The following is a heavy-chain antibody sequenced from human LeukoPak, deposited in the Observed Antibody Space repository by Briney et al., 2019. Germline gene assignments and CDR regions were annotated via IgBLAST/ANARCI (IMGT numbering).Heavy chain of an antibody. CDR3: ARGGSIELWFENWFDP. CDR2: FYYSGCT. CDR1: LGSISSRIYY. J-gene: IGHJ5*02. Sequence: LGTLSLTLTVSLGSISSRIYYWGCIRHPPGEGLECLVSFYYSGCTYYNPSLKSRVTISVDTSKNQFCLKLSSVTAAETGVYYCARGGSIELWFENWFDPWGQGTLVTVSS. D-gene: IGHD5-18*01. V-gene: IGHV4-39*07.